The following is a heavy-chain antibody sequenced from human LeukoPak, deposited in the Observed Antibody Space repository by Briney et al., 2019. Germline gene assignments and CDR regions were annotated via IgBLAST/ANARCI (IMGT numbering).Heavy chain of an antibody. CDR3: ARDGSGSYYRDYYYGMDV. Sequence: GGSLRLSCAASGFTFSSYGMHWVRQAPGKGLEWVAVIWYDGSNKYYADSVKGRFTISRDNSKNTLYLQMNSLRAEDTAVYYCARDGSGSYYRDYYYGMDVWGQGTTVTVSS. V-gene: IGHV3-33*01. J-gene: IGHJ6*02. D-gene: IGHD3-10*01. CDR2: IWYDGSNK. CDR1: GFTFSSYG.